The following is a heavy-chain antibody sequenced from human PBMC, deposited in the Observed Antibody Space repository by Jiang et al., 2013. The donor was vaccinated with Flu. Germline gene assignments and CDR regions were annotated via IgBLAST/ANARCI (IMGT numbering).Heavy chain of an antibody. CDR2: LYYGGTT. CDR1: GASISSVVIT. V-gene: IGHV4-39*07. Sequence: KPSETLSLTCSVSGASISSVVITGLDPPAPRRGMEWLGSLYYGGTTNYNASLKSRLTISVDTSKNRLSLKLSSVTAADTAVYYCGRYYDYPQMDVWGQGTTVTVSS. J-gene: IGHJ6*02. D-gene: IGHD3-3*01. CDR3: GRYYDYPQMDV.